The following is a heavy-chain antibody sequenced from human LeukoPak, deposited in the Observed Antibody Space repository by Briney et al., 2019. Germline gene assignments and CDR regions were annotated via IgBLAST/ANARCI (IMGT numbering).Heavy chain of an antibody. V-gene: IGHV3-64D*09. CDR3: VKDLRSDFMGVLSRYLSY. CDR1: GFTFSSFA. D-gene: IGHD2/OR15-2a*01. CDR2: ISRNGGST. Sequence: GGSLRLSCSASGFTFSSFAMHWVRQAPGKGLEYVAAISRNGGSTYYADSVKGRFTISRDNSENTLYLQMSSLRAEDTAVYLCVKDLRSDFMGVLSRYLSYWGQGTLVTVSS. J-gene: IGHJ4*02.